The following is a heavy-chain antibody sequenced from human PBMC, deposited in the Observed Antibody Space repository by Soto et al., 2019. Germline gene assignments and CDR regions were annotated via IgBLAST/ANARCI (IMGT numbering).Heavy chain of an antibody. CDR1: GFTFSSYS. V-gene: IGHV3-21*01. CDR3: ARENGYCSGGSCYPNRGNPDYSDY. J-gene: IGHJ4*02. CDR2: ISSSSSYI. D-gene: IGHD2-15*01. Sequence: EVQLVESGGGLVKPGGSLRLSCAASGFTFSSYSMNWVRQAPGKGLEWVSSISSSSSYIYYADSVKGRFTISRDNAKNSLYLQRNSLRAEDTAVYYCARENGYCSGGSCYPNRGNPDYSDYWGQGPMVTVSS.